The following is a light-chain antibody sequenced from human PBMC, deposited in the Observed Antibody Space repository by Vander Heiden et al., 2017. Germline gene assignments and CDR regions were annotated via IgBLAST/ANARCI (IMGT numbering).Light chain of an antibody. CDR2: SQN. J-gene: IGLJ2*01. V-gene: IGLV1-44*01. CDR3: AAWDDSLNGPV. Sequence: QSVLTQPPSPSGPPGQRVTISCSGSSSNIGSKAVNWYQQLPGTAPKLRIYSQNQRPAGVPDRFSASKSGTSASLAISGLQSEDEADYYCAAWDDSLNGPVFGGGTKLTVL. CDR1: SSNIGSKA.